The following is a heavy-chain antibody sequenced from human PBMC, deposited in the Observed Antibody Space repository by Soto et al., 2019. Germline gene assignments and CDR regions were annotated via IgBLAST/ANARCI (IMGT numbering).Heavy chain of an antibody. CDR3: AKDLGDGYCSSTSCYVTPGPYYYYGMDV. CDR2: ISGSGGST. Sequence: PGGSLRLSCAASGFTFSSYAMSWVRQAPGKGLEWVSAISGSGGSTYYADSVKGRFTISRDNSKNTLYLQMNSLRAEDTAVYYCAKDLGDGYCSSTSCYVTPGPYYYYGMDVWGQGTTVTVSS. D-gene: IGHD2-2*03. V-gene: IGHV3-23*01. J-gene: IGHJ6*02. CDR1: GFTFSSYA.